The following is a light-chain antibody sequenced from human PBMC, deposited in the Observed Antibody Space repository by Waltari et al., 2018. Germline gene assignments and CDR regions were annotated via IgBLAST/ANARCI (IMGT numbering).Light chain of an antibody. V-gene: IGKV3-15*01. CDR1: QRVSRK. J-gene: IGKJ1*01. CDR2: DTS. CDR3: QQYSNWPPWT. Sequence: EIMMTQSPATLSVSPGERATLSCRVSQRVSRKLAWYQQKPGQAPRLLIYDTSSRATDIPARFSGIGSGTEFTLTIRSLQSEDFAVYYCQQYSNWPPWTFSQGTKVEI.